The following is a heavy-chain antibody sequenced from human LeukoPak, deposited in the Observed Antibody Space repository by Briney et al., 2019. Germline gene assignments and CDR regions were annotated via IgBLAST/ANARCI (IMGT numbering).Heavy chain of an antibody. CDR1: GGSISSYY. CDR2: IYHSGST. V-gene: IGHV4-59*01. CDR3: AREGSITMIVVPIAGYFDY. J-gene: IGHJ4*02. Sequence: SETPSLTCTVSGGSISSYYWSWIRQPPGKGLEWIGYIYHSGSTKYNPSLKSRVTISVDTSKNQFSLKLSSVTAADTAVYYYAREGSITMIVVPIAGYFDYWGQGTLVTVSS. D-gene: IGHD3-22*01.